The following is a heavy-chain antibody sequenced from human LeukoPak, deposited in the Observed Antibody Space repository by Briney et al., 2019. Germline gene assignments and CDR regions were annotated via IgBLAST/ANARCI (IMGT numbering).Heavy chain of an antibody. J-gene: IGHJ4*02. CDR2: ISYDGSNK. Sequence: TGGSLRLSCAASGFTFSSYGMHWVRQAPGKGLEWVPVISYDGSNKYYADSVKGRFTISRDNSKNTLYLQMNSLRAEDTAVYYCAKTDYGPYYFDYWGQGTLVTVSS. CDR3: AKTDYGPYYFDY. D-gene: IGHD4/OR15-4a*01. V-gene: IGHV3-30*18. CDR1: GFTFSSYG.